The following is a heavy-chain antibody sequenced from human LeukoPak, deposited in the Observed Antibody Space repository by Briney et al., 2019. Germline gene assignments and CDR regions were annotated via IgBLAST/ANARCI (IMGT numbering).Heavy chain of an antibody. J-gene: IGHJ4*02. D-gene: IGHD3-9*01. CDR1: GYSISSGYY. CDR2: IYHSGST. Sequence: SETLSLTCTVSGYSISSGYYRGWIRQPPGKGLEWIGSIYHSGSTYYNPSLKSRVTISVDTSKNQFSLKLSSVTAADTAVYYCASDDILTGFDYWGQGTLVTVSS. V-gene: IGHV4-38-2*02. CDR3: ASDDILTGFDY.